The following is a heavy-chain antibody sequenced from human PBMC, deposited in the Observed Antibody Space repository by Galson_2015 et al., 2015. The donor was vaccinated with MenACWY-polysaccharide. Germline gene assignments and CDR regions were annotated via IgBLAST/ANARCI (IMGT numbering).Heavy chain of an antibody. CDR3: ARGHYGMDV. J-gene: IGHJ6*02. CDR2: IKKDGSEK. V-gene: IGHV3-7*01. Sequence: SLRLSCAASGFTFSSYWMTWVHQAPGKGLEWVANIKKDGSEKYYVDSVKGRFTISRDNAKNSLYLQMHSLRAEDTAVYSCARGHYGMDVWGQGTTVTVSS. CDR1: GFTFSSYW.